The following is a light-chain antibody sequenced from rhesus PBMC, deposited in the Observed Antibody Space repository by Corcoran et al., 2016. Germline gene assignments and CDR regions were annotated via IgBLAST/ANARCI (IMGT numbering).Light chain of an antibody. J-gene: IGKJ2*01. Sequence: DVVMTQSPLSLPVTPGQAASISCSASQSLVHRDGKTYLNWLQHKPGQPSRRLIYQVSKRDSGVLDRFSGRGAGTDVTLKISRMKAEDVGVYYCGQDTTVPYTFGQGAKVEIK. CDR2: QVS. V-gene: IGKV2S8*01. CDR1: QSLVHRDGKTY. CDR3: GQDTTVPYT.